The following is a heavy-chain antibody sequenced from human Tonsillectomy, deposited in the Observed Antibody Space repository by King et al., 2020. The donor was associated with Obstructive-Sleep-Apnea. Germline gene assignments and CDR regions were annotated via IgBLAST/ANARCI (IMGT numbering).Heavy chain of an antibody. CDR1: GFTISDYY. CDR2: ISRSKSYT. Sequence: VQLVESGGDLVKPGGSLRLSCAASGFTISDYYMSWIRQAPGKGLEWVSYISRSKSYTNYADSVKGRFTISRDNANNSLYLQMNSLRAEDTAVYYCASFTYYDFWSGNDYWGQGTLVTVSS. CDR3: ASFTYYDFWSGNDY. D-gene: IGHD3-3*01. J-gene: IGHJ4*02. V-gene: IGHV3-11*06.